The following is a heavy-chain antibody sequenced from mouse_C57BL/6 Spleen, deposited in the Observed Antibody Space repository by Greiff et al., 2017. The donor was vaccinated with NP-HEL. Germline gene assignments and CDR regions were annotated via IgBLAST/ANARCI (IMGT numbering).Heavy chain of an antibody. CDR1: GYTFTDYW. CDR2: IDPNSGGT. Sequence: VQLQQPGPELVKPGASVKLPCKASGYTFTDYWMNWVKQRPGRSLEWIGGIDPNSGGTRYNQKFKGKATLTVDKASSTAYMQLRSLTSEDSAVYYCARWLGEKYYAMDYWGQGTSVTVSS. CDR3: ARWLGEKYYAMDY. D-gene: IGHD2-2*01. J-gene: IGHJ4*01. V-gene: IGHV1-62-3*01.